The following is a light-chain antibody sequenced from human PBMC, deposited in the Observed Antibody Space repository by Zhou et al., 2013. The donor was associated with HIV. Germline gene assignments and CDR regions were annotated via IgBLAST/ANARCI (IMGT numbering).Light chain of an antibody. CDR3: QQTYGSPQT. CDR2: GAS. V-gene: IGKV1-39*01. Sequence: DIQMTQSPSTLSASVGDRVTITCRASQTISNYLNWYQQRPGRAPRLLIYGASRLQSGVPSRFTGSGSGTNFTLTISSLQSEDFATYFCQQTYGSPQTFGQGTRVEI. CDR1: QTISNY. J-gene: IGKJ1*01.